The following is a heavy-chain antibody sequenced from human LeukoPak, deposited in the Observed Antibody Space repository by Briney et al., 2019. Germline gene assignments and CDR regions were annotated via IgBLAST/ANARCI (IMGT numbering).Heavy chain of an antibody. J-gene: IGHJ4*02. CDR3: ARGRYSSSWYFKDY. D-gene: IGHD6-13*01. CDR1: GGSISSGSYY. CDR2: IYTSGST. Sequence: PSQTLSFTCTVSGGSISSGSYYWSWIRQPAGKGLEWIGRIYTSGSTNYNPSLKSRVTISVGTSKNQFSLKLSSVTAADTAVYYCARGRYSSSWYFKDYWGQGTLVTVSS. V-gene: IGHV4-61*02.